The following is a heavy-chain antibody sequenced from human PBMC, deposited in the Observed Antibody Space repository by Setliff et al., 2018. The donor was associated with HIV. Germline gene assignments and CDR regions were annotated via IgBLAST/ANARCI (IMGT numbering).Heavy chain of an antibody. J-gene: IGHJ4*02. CDR3: ARAAQGGYSFDS. V-gene: IGHV4-4*07. CDR1: DDPISSYY. CDR2: LYVSGDT. Sequence: SETLSLTCYVTDDPISSYYWSWVRQPAGKGLEWIGRLYVSGDTNYNPSLKSRVTMSLDTSKNQFSLNLNSVTAADTAVYYCARAAQGGYSFDSWGQGTLVTVSS. D-gene: IGHD3-10*01.